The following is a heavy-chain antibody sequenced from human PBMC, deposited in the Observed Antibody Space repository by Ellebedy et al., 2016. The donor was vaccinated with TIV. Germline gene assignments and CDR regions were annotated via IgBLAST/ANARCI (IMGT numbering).Heavy chain of an antibody. CDR1: GGTFSSYA. V-gene: IGHV1-69*04. CDR2: IIPILGIA. J-gene: IGHJ5*02. D-gene: IGHD6-19*01. Sequence: AASVKVSCKASGGTFSSYAISWVRQAPGQGLEWMGRIIPILGIANYAQKFQGRVTMTRNTSISTAYMELSSLISEDTAVYYCARVEKEQWLVTTHWFDPWGQGTLVTVSS. CDR3: ARVEKEQWLVTTHWFDP.